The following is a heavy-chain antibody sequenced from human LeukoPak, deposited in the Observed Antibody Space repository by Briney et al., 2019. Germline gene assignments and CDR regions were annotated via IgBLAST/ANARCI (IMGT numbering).Heavy chain of an antibody. D-gene: IGHD5-12*01. CDR2: ISSSGGSP. Sequence: GGSLRLSCAASGFSFSSYAMSWVRQAPGKGLEWVSGISSSGGSPYYADSVKGRFTISRDNSKNTLYLQMNSLRAEDTAVYYCAKEIYSGYDLWGYYFDYWGQGTLVTVSS. CDR3: AKEIYSGYDLWGYYFDY. CDR1: GFSFSSYA. J-gene: IGHJ4*02. V-gene: IGHV3-23*01.